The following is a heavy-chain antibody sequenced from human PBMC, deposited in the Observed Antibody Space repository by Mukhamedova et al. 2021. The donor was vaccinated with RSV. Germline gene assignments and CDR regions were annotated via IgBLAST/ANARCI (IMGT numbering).Heavy chain of an antibody. CDR3: AKVGVTAAGYYWYFDL. D-gene: IGHD6-13*01. Sequence: GKGLEWVSSISSSGGSTYYADSVKGRFTVSRDNSKNTLYLQMNSLRTEDTAVCHCAKVGVTAAGYYWYFDLWGRGTLVSVSS. J-gene: IGHJ2*01. V-gene: IGHV3-23*01. CDR2: ISSSGGST.